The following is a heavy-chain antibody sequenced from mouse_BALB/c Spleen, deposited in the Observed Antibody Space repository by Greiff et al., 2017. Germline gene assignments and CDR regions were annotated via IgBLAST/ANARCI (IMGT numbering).Heavy chain of an antibody. D-gene: IGHD2-4*01. Sequence: QAQLQQSGAELAKPGASVKMSCKASGYTFTSYWMHWVNQRPGQGLEWIGYINPSTGYTEYNQKFKDKATLTADKSSSTAYMQLSSLTSEDSAVYYCARSGMITTGYAMDYWGQGTSVTVSS. CDR1: GYTFTSYW. V-gene: IGHV1-7*01. CDR3: ARSGMITTGYAMDY. J-gene: IGHJ4*01. CDR2: INPSTGYT.